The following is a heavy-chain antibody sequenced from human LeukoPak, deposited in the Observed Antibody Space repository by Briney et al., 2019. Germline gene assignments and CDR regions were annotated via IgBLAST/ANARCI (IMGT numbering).Heavy chain of an antibody. Sequence: SETLSLTCTVSGGSISTISSSTYSWGWIRQAPGKGLEWIGSLFYGENSHYNPSLKRRATLSVDTSNNQFSLKLTSVTAADAAVYFCARQLPTAAADTRGYFDYWGQGTVVTVSS. V-gene: IGHV4-39*01. D-gene: IGHD6-25*01. CDR3: ARQLPTAAADTRGYFDY. J-gene: IGHJ4*02. CDR2: LFYGENS. CDR1: GGSISTISSSTYS.